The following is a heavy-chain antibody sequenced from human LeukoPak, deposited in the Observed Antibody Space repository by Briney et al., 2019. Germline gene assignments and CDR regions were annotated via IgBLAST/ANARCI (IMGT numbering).Heavy chain of an antibody. Sequence: SETLSLTCAVYGGSFSDYSWTWIRQPPGKGLEWIGYIYYSGSTNYNPSLKSRVTISVDTSKNQFSLKLSSVTAADTAVYYCARLSLNYYDSSGYFDYWGQGTLVTVSS. D-gene: IGHD3-22*01. J-gene: IGHJ4*02. CDR1: GGSFSDYS. CDR3: ARLSLNYYDSSGYFDY. V-gene: IGHV4-59*01. CDR2: IYYSGST.